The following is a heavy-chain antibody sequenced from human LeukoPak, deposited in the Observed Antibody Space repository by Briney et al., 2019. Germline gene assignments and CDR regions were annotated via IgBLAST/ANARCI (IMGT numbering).Heavy chain of an antibody. CDR1: GGSISSYY. Sequence: SETLSLTCTVSGGSISSYYWSWIRQPPGKGLEWIGYIYYSGSTNYNPSLKSRVTISVDTSKNQFSLKLSSVTAADTAVYYCASLRIVVPAAIRTIPKNYYYYGMDVWGQGTTVTVSS. CDR2: IYYSGST. V-gene: IGHV4-59*01. J-gene: IGHJ6*02. D-gene: IGHD2-2*01. CDR3: ASLRIVVPAAIRTIPKNYYYYGMDV.